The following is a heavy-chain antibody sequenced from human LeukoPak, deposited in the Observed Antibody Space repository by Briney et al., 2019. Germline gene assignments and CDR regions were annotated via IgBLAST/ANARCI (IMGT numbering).Heavy chain of an antibody. V-gene: IGHV1-69*04. Sequence: ASVNVSCKASGGTFSSYAISWVRQAPGQGLEWMGRIIPILGIANYAQKFQGRVTITADKSTSTAYMELSSLRSEDTAVYYCASSIAAAGHYYYYGMDVWGQGTTVTVSS. D-gene: IGHD6-13*01. CDR3: ASSIAAAGHYYYYGMDV. CDR1: GGTFSSYA. CDR2: IIPILGIA. J-gene: IGHJ6*02.